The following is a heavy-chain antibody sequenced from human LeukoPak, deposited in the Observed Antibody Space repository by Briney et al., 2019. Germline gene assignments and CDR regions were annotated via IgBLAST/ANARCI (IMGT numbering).Heavy chain of an antibody. CDR3: ARANGVDYYDSSGYYY. J-gene: IGHJ4*02. CDR2: IIPILGIA. D-gene: IGHD3-22*01. V-gene: IGHV1-69*04. Sequence: GASVKVSCKASGYTFTSYDISWVRQAPGQGLEWMGRIIPILGIANYAQKFQGRVTITADKSTSTAYMELSSLRSEDTAVYYCARANGVDYYDSSGYYYWGQGTLVTVSS. CDR1: GYTFTSYD.